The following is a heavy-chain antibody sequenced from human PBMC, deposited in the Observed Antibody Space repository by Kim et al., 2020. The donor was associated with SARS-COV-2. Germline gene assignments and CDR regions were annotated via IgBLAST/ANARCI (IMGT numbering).Heavy chain of an antibody. Sequence: ASVKVSCRGSGYSFTNHAINWVRQAPGQGLEWMGWIDTSTGTPTYAQGFTGRFVFSLDTSVTTAYLQITSLKTEDTALYFCERDHCTNTSCFDPWGQGTLITVSS. CDR3: ERDHCTNTSCFDP. CDR2: IDTSTGTP. CDR1: GYSFTNHA. D-gene: IGHD2-8*01. J-gene: IGHJ5*02. V-gene: IGHV7-4-1*02.